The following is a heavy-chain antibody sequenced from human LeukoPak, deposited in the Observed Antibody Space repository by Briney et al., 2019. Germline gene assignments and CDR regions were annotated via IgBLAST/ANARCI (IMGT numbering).Heavy chain of an antibody. V-gene: IGHV4-59*04. J-gene: IGHJ4*02. Sequence: SETLSLTCTVSGGSISSYYWSWIRQPPGKGLDWIGYIYHSGTTSYNPSLKRRVTISVDTSRNQFSLKLSSVTVADTAVYYCARTGYYGDYRTLYSWGQGTLVTVSS. CDR2: IYHSGTT. D-gene: IGHD4-17*01. CDR3: ARTGYYGDYRTLYS. CDR1: GGSISSYY.